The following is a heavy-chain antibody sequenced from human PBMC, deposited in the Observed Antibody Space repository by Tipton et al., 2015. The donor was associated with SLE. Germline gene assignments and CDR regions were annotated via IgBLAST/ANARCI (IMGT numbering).Heavy chain of an antibody. V-gene: IGHV4-39*07. CDR2: IYYSGST. CDR1: GGSISSSSYY. J-gene: IGHJ3*02. CDR3: ASTNIPGAFDI. Sequence: TLSLTCTVSGGSISSSSYYWGWIHQPPGKGLEWIGSIYYSGSTYYNPSLKSRVTISVDTSKNQFSLKLSSVTAADTAVYYCASTNIPGAFDIWGQGTMVTVSS. D-gene: IGHD2/OR15-2a*01.